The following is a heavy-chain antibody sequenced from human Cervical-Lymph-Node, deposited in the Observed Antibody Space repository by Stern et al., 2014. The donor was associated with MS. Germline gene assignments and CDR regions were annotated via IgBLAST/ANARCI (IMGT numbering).Heavy chain of an antibody. CDR3: ARDPPLTLKGAFDI. Sequence: QVQLQESGPGLVKPSQTLSLTCTVSGGSISSGSYYWTWIRQPAGKGLEWIGHIYSTGSTKYNPSLKRRVTISGDTSTNHFPLKLRSGAAADTAVYYCARDPPLTLKGAFDIWGQGTMVTVSS. J-gene: IGHJ3*02. CDR2: IYSTGST. D-gene: IGHD2-21*02. CDR1: GGSISSGSYY. V-gene: IGHV4-61*02.